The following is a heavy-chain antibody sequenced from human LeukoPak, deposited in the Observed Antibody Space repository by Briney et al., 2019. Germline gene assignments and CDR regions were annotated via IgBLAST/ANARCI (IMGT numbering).Heavy chain of an antibody. J-gene: IGHJ4*02. CDR3: ARSDYVLGSYRRPFDY. V-gene: IGHV1-18*04. CDR2: ISTYTGNT. D-gene: IGHD3-16*02. Sequence: ASVKVSCKASGYTFTGYYMHWVRQAPGQGLEWMGWISTYTGNTKYAQRLQGRVTMTTDTSTSTAYMELRSLRSDDTAVYFCARSDYVLGSYRRPFDYWGQGTLVTVSS. CDR1: GYTFTGYY.